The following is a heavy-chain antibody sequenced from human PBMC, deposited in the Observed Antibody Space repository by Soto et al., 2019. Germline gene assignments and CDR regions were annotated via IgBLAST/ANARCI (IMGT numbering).Heavy chain of an antibody. J-gene: IGHJ4*02. D-gene: IGHD6-19*01. CDR1: GFTFDDYA. CDR3: AKDKQRGYSSGWGGIDY. V-gene: IGHV3-43D*04. CDR2: ISWDGGST. Sequence: EVQLVESGGVVVQPGGSLRLSCAASGFTFDDYAMHWVRQAPGKGLEWVSLISWDGGSTYYADSVKGRFTISRDNSKKSLYLQMNSLRAEDTALYYCAKDKQRGYSSGWGGIDYWGQGTLVTVSS.